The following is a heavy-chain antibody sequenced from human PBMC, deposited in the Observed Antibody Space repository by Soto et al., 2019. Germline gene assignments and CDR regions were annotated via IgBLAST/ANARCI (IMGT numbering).Heavy chain of an antibody. CDR3: ARELNTDSSAYYSFAY. CDR1: GYTFTAYG. D-gene: IGHD3-22*01. V-gene: IGHV1-18*01. CDR2: VSTNDART. J-gene: IGHJ4*02. Sequence: ASVKVSCKTSGYTFTAYGLAWLRQAPGQRPEWMGWVSTNDARTNYAHNFQGRVTMTTDKPTTTTYMELRSLTSDDTAVYYCARELNTDSSAYYSFAYWGQGTLVTVSS.